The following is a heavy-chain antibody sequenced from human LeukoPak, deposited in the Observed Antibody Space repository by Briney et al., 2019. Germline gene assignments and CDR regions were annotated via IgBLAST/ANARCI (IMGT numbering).Heavy chain of an antibody. J-gene: IGHJ6*03. CDR2: IIPIFGTP. CDR1: GGTFSSYI. D-gene: IGHD6-19*01. CDR3: ARQRPLGRWAVAGTRFGAMDV. Sequence: GASVKVSCKASGGTFSSYIITWVRQAPGQGLEWMGRIIPIFGTPDYAQKFQGRVTITADESTGTAYMELSRLRFEDTAVYYCARQRPLGRWAVAGTRFGAMDVWGKGTTVTISS. V-gene: IGHV1-69*13.